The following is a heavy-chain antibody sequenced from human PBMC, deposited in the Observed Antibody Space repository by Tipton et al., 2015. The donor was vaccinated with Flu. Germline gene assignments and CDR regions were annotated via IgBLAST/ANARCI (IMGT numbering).Heavy chain of an antibody. V-gene: IGHV4-39*01. Sequence: TLSLTCTVSGDSINNYEYFWAWIRQSPGKGLEWIGSIFHTGSTFYNPSLKSRVAMSVDTSKNQFSLKLSSVTAADTAVFYCASLFSGYQVYYFDFWGQGTPVTVSS. CDR1: GDSINNYEYF. CDR3: ASLFSGYQVYYFDF. D-gene: IGHD5-12*01. CDR2: IFHTGST. J-gene: IGHJ4*02.